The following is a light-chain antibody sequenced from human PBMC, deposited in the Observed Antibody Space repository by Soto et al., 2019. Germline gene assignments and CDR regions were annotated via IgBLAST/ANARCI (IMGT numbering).Light chain of an antibody. CDR3: QQYSSYPRT. CDR2: DAS. CDR1: QSISSW. Sequence: DIQMTQSPSTLSSSVGERVTITCRASQSISSWLAWYQQKPGKAPKLLIYDASSWESGVPARFSGSGSGTEFTLTISSLQPDDFATYYCQQYSSYPRTFGGGTKVEIK. J-gene: IGKJ4*01. V-gene: IGKV1-5*01.